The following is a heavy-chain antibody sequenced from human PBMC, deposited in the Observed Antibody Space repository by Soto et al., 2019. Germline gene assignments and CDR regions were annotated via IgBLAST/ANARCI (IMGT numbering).Heavy chain of an antibody. CDR3: ARVHVMVVAGSTFDY. V-gene: IGHV4-38-2*02. CDR1: GDSISSGSY. D-gene: IGHD6-19*01. Sequence: SETLSLTCTVSGDSISSGSYWGWIRQPPGEGPEWIASIYHGGITFYNPSLKSRISISVDTSKNQFSLRLTSVTAADTATYYCARVHVMVVAGSTFDYWGPGTLVTSPQ. J-gene: IGHJ4*03. CDR2: IYHGGIT.